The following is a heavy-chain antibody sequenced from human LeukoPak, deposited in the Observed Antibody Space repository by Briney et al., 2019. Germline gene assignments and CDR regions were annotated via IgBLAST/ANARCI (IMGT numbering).Heavy chain of an antibody. CDR1: GFTFSIFA. V-gene: IGHV3-23*01. D-gene: IGHD2-8*02. Sequence: PGGSLRLSCAASGFTFSIFAMIWVRQPPGKGLEWVSSIFPSGGEIHYADSVRGRFTISRDNSKSTLSLQMNSLRAEDTAIYYCATYRQVLLPFESWGQGTLVTVSS. CDR2: IFPSGGEI. CDR3: ATYRQVLLPFES. J-gene: IGHJ4*02.